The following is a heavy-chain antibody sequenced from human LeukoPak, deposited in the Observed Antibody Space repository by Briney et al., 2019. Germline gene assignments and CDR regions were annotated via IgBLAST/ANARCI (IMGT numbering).Heavy chain of an antibody. D-gene: IGHD3-22*01. CDR2: ISGSGGST. CDR3: AKSTDQYYYDSSGYQDH. J-gene: IGHJ4*02. Sequence: PGKSLRLSCAASGFTFSSYAMRWVRQAPGKGLEWVSAISGSGGSTYYADSVKGRFTISRDNSKNTLYLQMNSLRAEDTAVYYCAKSTDQYYYDSSGYQDHWGQGTLVTVSS. CDR1: GFTFSSYA. V-gene: IGHV3-23*01.